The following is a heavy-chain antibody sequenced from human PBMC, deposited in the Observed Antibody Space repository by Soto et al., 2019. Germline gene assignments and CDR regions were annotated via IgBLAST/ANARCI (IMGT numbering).Heavy chain of an antibody. Sequence: ASVKVSCKASGYTFTQCHVYWVRQAPGRGLEWLGMINPSGGSTTYAQNLQGRVTMTRDTSTNTVYMDLSSLTSEDTPVYSCAREAINSSGYSRYLQHWGQGTLVTVSS. CDR2: INPSGGST. CDR3: AREAINSSGYSRYLQH. CDR1: GYTFTQCH. D-gene: IGHD3-22*01. J-gene: IGHJ1*01. V-gene: IGHV1-46*01.